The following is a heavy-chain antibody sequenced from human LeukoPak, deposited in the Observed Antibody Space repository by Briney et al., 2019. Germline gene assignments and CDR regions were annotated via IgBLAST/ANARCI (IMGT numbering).Heavy chain of an antibody. Sequence: SETLSLTCTVSGGSISGSSYHWGWIRQPPGKGLEWIGSINYSWHTYYSPSLESRVTISVDSSKNQFSLKVTSVTAADTALYYCAPTYSYTRGGYDYWGPGTLVTVSS. CDR2: INYSWHT. CDR1: GGSISGSSYH. CDR3: APTYSYTRGGYDY. V-gene: IGHV4-39*01. D-gene: IGHD5-18*01. J-gene: IGHJ4*02.